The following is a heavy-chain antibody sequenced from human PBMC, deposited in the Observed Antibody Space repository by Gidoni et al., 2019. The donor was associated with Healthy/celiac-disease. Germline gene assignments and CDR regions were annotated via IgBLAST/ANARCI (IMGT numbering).Heavy chain of an antibody. Sequence: QVQLQQWGAGLLKPSETLSLTCAVYGGSFSGYYWSWIRQPPGKGLEWIGEINHSGSTNYNPSLKSRVTISVDTSKNQFSLKLSSVTAADTAVYYCASIVGATRAFDIWGQGTMVTVSS. CDR2: INHSGST. J-gene: IGHJ3*02. CDR1: GGSFSGYY. D-gene: IGHD1-26*01. V-gene: IGHV4-34*01. CDR3: ASIVGATRAFDI.